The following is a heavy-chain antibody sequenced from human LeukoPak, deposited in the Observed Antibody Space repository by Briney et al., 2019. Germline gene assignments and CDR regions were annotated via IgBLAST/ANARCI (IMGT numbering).Heavy chain of an antibody. D-gene: IGHD3-22*01. Sequence: GESLKISGKGSGYSFTTYWIAWVRQMPGKGLEWMGIIYPGDSDTRYSPSFQGQVTISADKSISTACLQWSSLKASDTAMYYCARQDYYDSSGYYNWFDPWGQGTLVTVSS. CDR3: ARQDYYDSSGYYNWFDP. J-gene: IGHJ5*02. CDR1: GYSFTTYW. CDR2: IYPGDSDT. V-gene: IGHV5-51*01.